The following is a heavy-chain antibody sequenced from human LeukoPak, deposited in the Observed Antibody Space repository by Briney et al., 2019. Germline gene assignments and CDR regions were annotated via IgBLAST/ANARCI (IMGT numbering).Heavy chain of an antibody. CDR2: INSDGSST. V-gene: IGHV3-74*01. J-gene: IGHJ4*02. CDR1: GFTFSNYW. CDR3: AREILDYYGSGSYRN. D-gene: IGHD3-10*01. Sequence: GGSLRLSCAASGFTFSNYWVHWVRQAPGKGLVWVSRINSDGSSTSYADSVKGRFTISRDNAKNTLYLQMNSLRAEDTAVYYCAREILDYYGSGSYRNWGQGTLVTVSS.